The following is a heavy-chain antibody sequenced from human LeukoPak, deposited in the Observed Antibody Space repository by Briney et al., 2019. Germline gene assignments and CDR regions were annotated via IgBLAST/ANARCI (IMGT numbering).Heavy chain of an antibody. D-gene: IGHD2-2*02. V-gene: IGHV3-48*01. J-gene: IGHJ4*02. CDR3: ARDRQIPFDY. CDR1: GFTFSNYG. CDR2: ISSSSSTI. Sequence: TGGSLRLSGAASGFTFSNYGIHWVRQAPGKGLEWVSYISSSSSTIYYADSVKGRFTISRDNAKNSLYLQMNSLRAEDTAVYYCARDRQIPFDYWGQGTLVTVSS.